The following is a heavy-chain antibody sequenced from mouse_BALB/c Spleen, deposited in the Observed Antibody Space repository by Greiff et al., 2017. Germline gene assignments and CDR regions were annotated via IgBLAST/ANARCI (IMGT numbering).Heavy chain of an antibody. CDR3: ARIGGYYWYLDV. CDR2: ISYSGST. Sequence: VQLQQSGPSLVKPSQTLSLTCSVTGDSITSCYWNWIRKFPGNKLEYMGSISYSGSTYYNPSLKSRISITRDTSKNQYYLQLNSVTTEDTATYYCARIGGYYWYLDVWGAGTTVTVSS. CDR1: GDSITSCY. J-gene: IGHJ1*01. V-gene: IGHV3-8*02. D-gene: IGHD1-1*02.